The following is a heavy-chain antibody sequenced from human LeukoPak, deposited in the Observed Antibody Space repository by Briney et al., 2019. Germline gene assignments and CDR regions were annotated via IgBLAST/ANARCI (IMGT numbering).Heavy chain of an antibody. Sequence: GGSLRLCCAASGFTFDDYAMHWVRQAPGMGLEWVSLISGDSDYTYYADSVKGRFTISRDNSKNSLYLQMNTLRTEDNALYYCAKGHGSRTGDFEYWGQGTLVTVSS. CDR3: AKGHGSRTGDFEY. J-gene: IGHJ4*02. V-gene: IGHV3-43*02. D-gene: IGHD3-10*01. CDR2: ISGDSDYT. CDR1: GFTFDDYA.